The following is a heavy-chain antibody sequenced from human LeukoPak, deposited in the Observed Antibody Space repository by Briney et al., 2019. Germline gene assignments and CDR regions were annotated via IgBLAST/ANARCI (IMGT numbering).Heavy chain of an antibody. V-gene: IGHV4-38-2*02. Sequence: PSETLSLTCTASGYSIISGFSWGWFRQSPGKVLEWLGAISYNGITDYNPSLKSRVTISRDTSKNQFSLWLTSVTAADTALYYCAREGAVPGIDPWGQGTLVTVSS. CDR1: GYSIISGFS. CDR2: ISYNGIT. J-gene: IGHJ5*02. D-gene: IGHD3-16*01. CDR3: AREGAVPGIDP.